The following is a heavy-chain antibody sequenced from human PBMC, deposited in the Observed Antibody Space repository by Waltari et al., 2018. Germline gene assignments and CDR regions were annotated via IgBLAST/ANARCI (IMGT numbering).Heavy chain of an antibody. CDR3: LKKNDEVFDRNGLVYDAFDM. Sequence: EVQLVESGGGLVQPGRSLRLSCVGSGFTFDDYAMPWGRQPPGKGLEWVSGINYNSASIGYGESVKGRFIISRDNARNSLYLQMNSLTTEDTALYYCLKKNDEVFDRNGLVYDAFDMWGQGTMVTVSP. V-gene: IGHV3-9*01. D-gene: IGHD3-22*01. CDR1: GFTFDDYA. CDR2: INYNSASI. J-gene: IGHJ3*02.